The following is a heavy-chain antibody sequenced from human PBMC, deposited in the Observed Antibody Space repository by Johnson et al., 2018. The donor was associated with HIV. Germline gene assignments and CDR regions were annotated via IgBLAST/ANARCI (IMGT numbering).Heavy chain of an antibody. D-gene: IGHD6-25*01. V-gene: IGHV3-30-3*01. CDR2: ISYDGSNK. CDR3: AKDEIAAPLAFDI. CDR1: GFTFSSYA. J-gene: IGHJ3*02. Sequence: VQLVESGGGVVQPGRSLRLSCVASGFTFSSYAMHWVRQAPGKGLEWVAVISYDGSNKYYADSVKGRFTISRDNSKNTLYLQMNSLRAEDTAVYYCAKDEIAAPLAFDIWGQGTMVTVSS.